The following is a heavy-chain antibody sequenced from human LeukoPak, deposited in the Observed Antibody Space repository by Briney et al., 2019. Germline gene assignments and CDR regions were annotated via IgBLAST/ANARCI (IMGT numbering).Heavy chain of an antibody. V-gene: IGHV4-59*01. D-gene: IGHD1-26*01. CDR3: ARDLYSGSYYFDY. J-gene: IGHJ4*02. Sequence: PSETLSLTCTVSGGSISSYYWSWVRHPPGKGLEWIGYIYYSGSTNYNPSLKSRVTISVDTSKNQFSLKLSSVTAADTAVYYCARDLYSGSYYFDYWGQGTLVTVSS. CDR1: GGSISSYY. CDR2: IYYSGST.